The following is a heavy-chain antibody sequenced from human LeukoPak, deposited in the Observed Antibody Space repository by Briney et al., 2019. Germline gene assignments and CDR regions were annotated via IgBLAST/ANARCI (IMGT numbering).Heavy chain of an antibody. D-gene: IGHD1-26*01. V-gene: IGHV4-4*09. CDR1: GGSISSYY. Sequence: PSETLSLTCTVSGGSISSYYWSWIRQPPGKGLGWIGYIYTSGSTNYNPSLKSRVTISVDTSKNQFSLKLSSVTAADTAVYYCARLEVIVGANYFDYWGQGTLVTVSS. CDR2: IYTSGST. J-gene: IGHJ4*02. CDR3: ARLEVIVGANYFDY.